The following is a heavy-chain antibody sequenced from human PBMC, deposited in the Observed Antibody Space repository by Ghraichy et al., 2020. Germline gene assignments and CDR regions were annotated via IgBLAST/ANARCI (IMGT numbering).Heavy chain of an antibody. V-gene: IGHV1-8*02. CDR3: ARRVVNYSKDHDAFDV. CDR1: GYIFTTYD. D-gene: IGHD4-11*01. CDR2: MNPDSGNT. Sequence: ASVKVSCKVSGYIFTTYDIHWLRQATGQGLEWMGWMNPDSGNTAYAPRLQGRVTLTRDTSRSTAYMELSSLKSDDTAIYYCARRVVNYSKDHDAFDVWGQGKLVTVSS. J-gene: IGHJ3*01.